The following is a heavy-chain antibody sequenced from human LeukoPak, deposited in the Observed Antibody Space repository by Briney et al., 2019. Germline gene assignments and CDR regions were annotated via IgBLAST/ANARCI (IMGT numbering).Heavy chain of an antibody. CDR3: ARGQQQLVFDYYYYMDV. D-gene: IGHD6-13*01. CDR2: IYYSGST. J-gene: IGHJ6*03. CDR1: GGSFSSYY. V-gene: IGHV4-59*01. Sequence: SETLSLTCTVSGGSFSSYYWSWIRQPPGKGLEWIGYIYYSGSTNYNPSLKSRVTISVDTSKNQFSLKLSSVTAADTAVYYCARGQQQLVFDYYYYMDVWGKGTTVTVSS.